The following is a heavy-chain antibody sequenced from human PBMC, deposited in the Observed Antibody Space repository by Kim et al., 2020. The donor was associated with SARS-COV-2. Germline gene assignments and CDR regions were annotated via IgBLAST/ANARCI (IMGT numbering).Heavy chain of an antibody. D-gene: IGHD3-3*01. CDR2: IYYSGST. CDR3: ARVVADFWSGLYYYYGMDV. V-gene: IGHV4-31*03. J-gene: IGHJ6*02. Sequence: SETLSLTCTVSGGSISSGGYYWSWIRQHPGKGLEWIGYIYYSGSTYYNPSLKSRVTISVDTSKNQFSLKLSSVTAADTAVYYCARVVADFWSGLYYYYGMDVWGQGTTVTVSS. CDR1: GGSISSGGYY.